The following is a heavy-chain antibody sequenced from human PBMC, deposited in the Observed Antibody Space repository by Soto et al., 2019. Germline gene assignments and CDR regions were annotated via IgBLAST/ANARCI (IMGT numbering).Heavy chain of an antibody. J-gene: IGHJ4*02. D-gene: IGHD3-10*01. V-gene: IGHV4-34*01. CDR1: GGSLTDYN. CDR2: INHSGST. Sequence: SETLSLTCAVYGGSLTDYNWSWIRQPPGKGLEWIGEINHSGSTNYNPSLTSRATISVDTSKNQFSLKLSSVTAADTAVYYCARRYGSGVDYWGQGTLVTVSS. CDR3: ARRYGSGVDY.